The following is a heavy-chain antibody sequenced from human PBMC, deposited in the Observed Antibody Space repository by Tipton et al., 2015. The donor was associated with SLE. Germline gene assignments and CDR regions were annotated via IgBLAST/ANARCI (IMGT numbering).Heavy chain of an antibody. J-gene: IGHJ1*01. D-gene: IGHD1-26*01. CDR1: GGSISSHY. CDR2: IYYSGSI. CDR3: ARDPGGATAEYFQH. V-gene: IGHV4-59*11. Sequence: TLSLTCTVSGGSISSHYWSWIRQPPGKGLEWIGYIYYSGSINYNPSLKSRVTISVDTSKNQFSLKLSSVTAADTAVYYCARDPGGATAEYFQHWGQGTLVTVSS.